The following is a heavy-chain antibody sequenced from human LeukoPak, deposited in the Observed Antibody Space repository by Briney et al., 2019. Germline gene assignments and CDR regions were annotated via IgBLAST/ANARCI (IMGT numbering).Heavy chain of an antibody. D-gene: IGHD2-21*01. Sequence: GESLKISCAASGFTFSGSVMHWVRQASGKGLEWVGQIGSKADNYATAYAASVKGRFTISRDDSKNTAYLQVNSLKTEDTAVYFCTPLVPGHVAFDYWGQGTLVTVSS. V-gene: IGHV3-73*01. J-gene: IGHJ4*02. CDR3: TPLVPGHVAFDY. CDR2: IGSKADNYAT. CDR1: GFTFSGSV.